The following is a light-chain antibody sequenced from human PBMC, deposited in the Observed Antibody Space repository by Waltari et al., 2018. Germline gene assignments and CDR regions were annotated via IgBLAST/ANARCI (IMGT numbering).Light chain of an antibody. CDR3: SSYAGSTNFYV. CDR1: SSDVGGYNY. CDR2: EVT. J-gene: IGLJ1*01. Sequence: QSALTQPPSASGSPGQSVTISCTGTSSDVGGYNYVTWYQQYPGKAPKLIIYEVTKRPSGVPYRFSGSKSDNTSSLTVSGLQAEDEADYYCSSYAGSTNFYVFGTGTKVTVL. V-gene: IGLV2-8*01.